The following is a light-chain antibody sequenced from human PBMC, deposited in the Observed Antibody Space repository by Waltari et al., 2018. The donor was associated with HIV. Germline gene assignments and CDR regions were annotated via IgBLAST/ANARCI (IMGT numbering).Light chain of an antibody. Sequence: QLALTQSPSASASLGASVRLTCTLSSGQSSYSIAWHQQQPEKGPRFLMRLNSDGSHTRGDGIPDRFSGSASWAERYLTIASLQSEDAADYYCQSWDNGVRVFGGGTKLTVL. V-gene: IGLV4-69*01. CDR2: LNSDGSH. J-gene: IGLJ3*02. CDR3: QSWDNGVRV. CDR1: SGQSSYS.